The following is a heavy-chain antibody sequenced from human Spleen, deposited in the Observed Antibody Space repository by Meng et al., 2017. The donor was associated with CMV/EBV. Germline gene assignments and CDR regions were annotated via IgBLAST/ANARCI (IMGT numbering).Heavy chain of an antibody. CDR2: ISAYNGNT. V-gene: IGHV1-18*01. CDR1: GYTFTSYG. D-gene: IGHD1-1*01. Sequence: ASVKVSCKASGYTFTSYGISWVRQAPGQGLEWMGWISAYNGNTNYAQKLQGRVTMTTDTSTSTAYMELRSLRSDDTAVYYCARDYGPTGTTGGYYYYGIDVWGQGTTVTVSS. J-gene: IGHJ6*02. CDR3: ARDYGPTGTTGGYYYYGIDV.